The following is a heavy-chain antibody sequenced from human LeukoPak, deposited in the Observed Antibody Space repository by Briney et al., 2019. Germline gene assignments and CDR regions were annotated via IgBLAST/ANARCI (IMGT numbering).Heavy chain of an antibody. V-gene: IGHV3-30*04. CDR1: GFTFSSYA. CDR3: AKDDAWGRYKD. D-gene: IGHD3-16*01. CDR2: ISYDGSNK. J-gene: IGHJ1*01. Sequence: PGGSLRLSCAASGFTFSSYAMHWVRQAPGKGVEWVAVISYDGSNKYYADSVKGRFTISRDNSKNTVSLQMNSLRGDDTAVYYCAKDDAWGRYKDWGQGTLVTVSS.